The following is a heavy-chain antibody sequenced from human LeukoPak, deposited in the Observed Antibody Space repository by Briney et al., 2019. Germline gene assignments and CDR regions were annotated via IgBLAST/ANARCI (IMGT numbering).Heavy chain of an antibody. Sequence: PGGSLRLSCAASGFTFSTYWMHWVRQAPGKGLVLVSRINSDGSSTTFPDSVKGRFTVSRDNAKNTLYLQMNSLRADDTAVYYCAREWSGFGELPDNWGQGTLVTVS. J-gene: IGHJ4*02. V-gene: IGHV3-74*01. CDR1: GFTFSTYW. CDR2: INSDGSST. D-gene: IGHD3-10*01. CDR3: AREWSGFGELPDN.